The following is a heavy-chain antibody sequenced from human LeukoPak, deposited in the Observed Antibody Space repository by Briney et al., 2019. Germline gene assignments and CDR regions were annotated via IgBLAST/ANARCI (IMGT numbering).Heavy chain of an antibody. Sequence: ASVKVSCKASGYTFTGYYMHWVRQAPGQGLEWMGWINPNSSGTNYAQKFQGRVTMTRDTSISTAYMELSRLRSDDTAVYYCARAALATVYFDYWGQGTLVTVSS. CDR1: GYTFTGYY. J-gene: IGHJ4*02. V-gene: IGHV1-2*02. CDR2: INPNSSGT. D-gene: IGHD5-12*01. CDR3: ARAALATVYFDY.